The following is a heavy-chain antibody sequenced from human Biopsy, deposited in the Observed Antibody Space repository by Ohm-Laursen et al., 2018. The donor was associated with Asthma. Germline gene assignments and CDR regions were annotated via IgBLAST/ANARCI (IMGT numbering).Heavy chain of an antibody. V-gene: IGHV4-4*02. J-gene: IGHJ4*02. Sequence: SVTLSLTCDVSGGSISVSNWWSWVRQPPGRGLEWIGQIYHLGNANYNPSLKSRVTMSVDKSKNQFSLKLASVTAADTAVYFCARRWRSYDSSNYYLDQWGQGTLVTVSS. D-gene: IGHD3-22*01. CDR1: GGSISVSNW. CDR3: ARRWRSYDSSNYYLDQ. CDR2: IYHLGNA.